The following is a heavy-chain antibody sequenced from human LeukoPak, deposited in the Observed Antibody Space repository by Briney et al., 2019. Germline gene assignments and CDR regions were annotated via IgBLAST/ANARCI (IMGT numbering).Heavy chain of an antibody. CDR2: ISGSGGST. J-gene: IGHJ4*02. CDR3: AKDLGYYDSSGYQTGFDY. V-gene: IGHV3-23*01. CDR1: GFTFSSYA. D-gene: IGHD3-22*01. Sequence: PGGSLRLSCAASGFTFSSYAMSWVRQAPRKGLEWVSAISGSGGSTYYADSVKGRFTISRDNSKNTLYLQMNSLRAEDTAVYYCAKDLGYYDSSGYQTGFDYWGQGTLVTVSS.